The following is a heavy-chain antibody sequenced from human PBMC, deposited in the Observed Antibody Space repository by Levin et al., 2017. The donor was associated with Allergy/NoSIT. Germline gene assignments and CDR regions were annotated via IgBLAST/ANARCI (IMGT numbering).Heavy chain of an antibody. CDR3: ARDPTYSGSI. D-gene: IGHD6-6*01. Sequence: RGESLKISCAASGFTFSSYWMSWVRQAPGRGLEWVANIKYDGSEKYYVDSVKGRFTISRDNAKNSLYLQMNSLRAEDAAVYYCARDPTYSGSIWGQGTLVTVSS. CDR1: GFTFSSYW. J-gene: IGHJ4*02. V-gene: IGHV3-7*01. CDR2: IKYDGSEK.